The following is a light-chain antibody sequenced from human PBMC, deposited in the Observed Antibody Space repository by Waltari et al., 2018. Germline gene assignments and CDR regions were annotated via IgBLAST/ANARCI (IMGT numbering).Light chain of an antibody. CDR1: QGISGY. Sequence: DIQLTQSPSFLSASMGDRVTITCRASQGISGYLAWYQQKPGKAPELLIYTASTLQSGVSSRFSGSGSGTEFTLTISSLQPEDFATYYCQQLNSYPITFGGGTKVEIK. CDR3: QQLNSYPIT. J-gene: IGKJ4*01. V-gene: IGKV1-9*01. CDR2: TAS.